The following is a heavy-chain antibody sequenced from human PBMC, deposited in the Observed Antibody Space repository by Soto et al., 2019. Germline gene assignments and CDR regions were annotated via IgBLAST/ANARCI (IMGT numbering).Heavy chain of an antibody. D-gene: IGHD2-2*01. J-gene: IGHJ6*03. CDR1: GGTFSSYT. CDR3: ATLAEDCSSTSCYSSYYYMDV. CDR2: IIPILGIA. Sequence: SVKVSCKASGGTFSSYTISWVRQAPGQGLEWMGRIIPILGIANYAQKFQGRVTITADKSTSTAYMELSSLRSEDTAVYYCATLAEDCSSTSCYSSYYYMDVWGKGTTVTVSS. V-gene: IGHV1-69*02.